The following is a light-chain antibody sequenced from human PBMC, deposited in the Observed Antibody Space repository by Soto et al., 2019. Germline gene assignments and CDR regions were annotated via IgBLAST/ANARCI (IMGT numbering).Light chain of an antibody. CDR2: GAS. J-gene: IGKJ5*01. Sequence: EIVMTQSPATLSVSPGERATLSCRASQSVSSNLAWYQQKPGQAPRLLIYGASTRATGIPARFSGSGSGTEFTLTISSLQSEDFAVYYCQQYNKWIITFGQGTRLEIK. CDR1: QSVSSN. V-gene: IGKV3-15*01. CDR3: QQYNKWIIT.